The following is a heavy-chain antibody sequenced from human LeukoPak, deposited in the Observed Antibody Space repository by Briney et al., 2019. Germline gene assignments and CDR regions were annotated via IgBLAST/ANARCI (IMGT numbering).Heavy chain of an antibody. V-gene: IGHV4-38-2*02. D-gene: IGHD2-2*01. Sequence: SETLSLTCTVSGYSISSGYYWGWIRQPPGKGLEWIGSIYHSGSTYYNPSLKSRVTISVDTSKNQFSLKLSSVTAADTAVYYCARSTVSPDIVVVPAAIDYWGQGTLVTVSS. CDR1: GYSISSGYY. CDR3: ARSTVSPDIVVVPAAIDY. J-gene: IGHJ4*02. CDR2: IYHSGST.